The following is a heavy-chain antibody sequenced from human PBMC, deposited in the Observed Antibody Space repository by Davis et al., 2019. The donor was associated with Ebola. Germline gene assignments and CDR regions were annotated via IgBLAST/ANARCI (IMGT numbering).Heavy chain of an antibody. J-gene: IGHJ5*02. D-gene: IGHD6-19*01. CDR1: GGSISSYY. CDR2: IYYSGST. Sequence: PSETLSLTCTVSGGSISSYYWNWIRQPPGKGLEWIGYIYYSGSTNYNPSLKSRVTISVDTSKNQFSLKLSSVTAADTAVYYCARDLAVAGTGDWFDPWGQGTLVTVSS. CDR3: ARDLAVAGTGDWFDP. V-gene: IGHV4-59*01.